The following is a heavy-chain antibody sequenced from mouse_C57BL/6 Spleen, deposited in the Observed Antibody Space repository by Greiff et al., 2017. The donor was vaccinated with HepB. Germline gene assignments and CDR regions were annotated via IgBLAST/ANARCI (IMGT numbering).Heavy chain of an antibody. V-gene: IGHV3-6*01. CDR2: ISYDGSN. J-gene: IGHJ2*01. CDR3: ARDYGSSYAAFDY. Sequence: EVKLEESGPGLVKPSQSLSLTCSVTGYSITSGYYWNWIRQFPGNKLEWMGYISYDGSNNYNPSLNNRISITRDTSKNQFFLKLNSVTTEDTATYYCARDYGSSYAAFDYWGQGTTLTVSS. D-gene: IGHD1-1*01. CDR1: GYSITSGYY.